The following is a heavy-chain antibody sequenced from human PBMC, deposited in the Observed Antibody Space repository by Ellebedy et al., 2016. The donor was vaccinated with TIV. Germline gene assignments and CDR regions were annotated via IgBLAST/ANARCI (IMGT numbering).Heavy chain of an antibody. CDR2: ISSSGSTI. Sequence: GESLKISCAASGFTFSDYYMTWIRQAPGKGLEWVSYISSSGSTIYYADSVKGRFTISRDNSKNTLYLQMNSLRADDTAVYYCAKPPSGYGMGYFDYWGQGTLVTVSS. V-gene: IGHV3-11*01. J-gene: IGHJ4*02. D-gene: IGHD3-22*01. CDR3: AKPPSGYGMGYFDY. CDR1: GFTFSDYY.